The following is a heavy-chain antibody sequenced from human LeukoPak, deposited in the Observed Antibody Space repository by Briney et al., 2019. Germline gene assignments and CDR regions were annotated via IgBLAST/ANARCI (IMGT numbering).Heavy chain of an antibody. CDR1: GFTFSSYG. CDR3: APEPDRYLLFHY. Sequence: PGRSLRLSCAAPGFTFSSYGMHWVRQAPGKGLEWVAVISYDGSNKYYADSVKGRFTISRDNSKNTLYLQMNSLRVEDTAVYYCAPEPDRYLLFHYFGQGTLVTVSS. CDR2: ISYDGSNK. J-gene: IGHJ4*02. D-gene: IGHD5-24*01. V-gene: IGHV3-30*03.